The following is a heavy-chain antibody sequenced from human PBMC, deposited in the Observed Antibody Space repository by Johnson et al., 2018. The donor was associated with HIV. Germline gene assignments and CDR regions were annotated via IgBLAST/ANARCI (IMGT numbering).Heavy chain of an antibody. V-gene: IGHV3-48*04. CDR1: GFTFSSSA. CDR2: IGSSGTTV. D-gene: IGHD2-15*01. CDR3: ARVRGDCNGASCYRWGTFDI. Sequence: VQLVQSGGGVVQPGRSLRLSCAASGFTFSSSATHWVRQTPGQGLEWVSCIGSSGTTVDYAASVRGRFSISRDNTKNSLYLQMNSLRAEATALYYCARVRGDCNGASCYRWGTFDIWGQGTMVTVSS. J-gene: IGHJ3*02.